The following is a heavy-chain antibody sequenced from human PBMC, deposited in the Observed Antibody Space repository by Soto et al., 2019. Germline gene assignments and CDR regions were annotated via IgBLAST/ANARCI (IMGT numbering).Heavy chain of an antibody. Sequence: GASVKVSCKASGVTFTTSAVQWVRQARGQRLEWIGWIVVGTGNIKYAQKFQGRVTITWDMSTTTSYMDLSSLRSEDTAVYYCARLTGVFRLVLDYWGQGTQVTVSS. CDR2: IVVGTGNI. V-gene: IGHV1-58*01. CDR1: GVTFTTSA. D-gene: IGHD3-16*01. CDR3: ARLTGVFRLVLDY. J-gene: IGHJ4*02.